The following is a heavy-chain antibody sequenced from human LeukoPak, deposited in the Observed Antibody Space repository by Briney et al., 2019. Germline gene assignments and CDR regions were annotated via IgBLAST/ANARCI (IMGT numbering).Heavy chain of an antibody. CDR2: INHSGRP. D-gene: IGHD3-10*01. CDR1: GGSFSGYY. J-gene: IGHJ5*02. Sequence: PSETLSLTCAGYGGSFSGYYWSWIRQPPGKGLEWIGEINHSGRPNYNPSLKSRVTISVDTSKNQFSLKLSSVTAADTAVYYCARVGPFYGSGRGPNWFDPWGQGTLVTVSS. CDR3: ARVGPFYGSGRGPNWFDP. V-gene: IGHV4-34*01.